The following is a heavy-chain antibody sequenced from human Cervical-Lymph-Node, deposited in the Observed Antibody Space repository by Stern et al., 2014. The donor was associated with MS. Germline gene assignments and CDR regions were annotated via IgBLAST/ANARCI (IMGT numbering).Heavy chain of an antibody. Sequence: EVQLVQSGGGLVQPGRSLRLSCAASGFTFDDYAMHWVRQAPGKGLEWVSGISWNSGSIGYADSVKGRFTISRDNAKNSLYLQMNSLRAEDTALYYCAKDSSSWGYFDYWGQGTLVTVSS. D-gene: IGHD6-13*01. CDR1: GFTFDDYA. CDR3: AKDSSSWGYFDY. CDR2: ISWNSGSI. J-gene: IGHJ4*02. V-gene: IGHV3-9*01.